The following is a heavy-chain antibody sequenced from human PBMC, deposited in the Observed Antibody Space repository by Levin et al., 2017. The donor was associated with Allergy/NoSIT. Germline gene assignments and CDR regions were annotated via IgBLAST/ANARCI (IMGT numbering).Heavy chain of an antibody. V-gene: IGHV4-59*08. CDR1: GDSISHNY. Sequence: KASETLSLTCTVSGDSISHNYWAWIRQSPGKGLQYIGYVHQTAESNNNPALQSRVIISLDTSKNQLSLKLSSVTAADTAVYYCARHANGGTYPLDCWGQGTLVTVSS. CDR2: VHQTAES. J-gene: IGHJ4*02. D-gene: IGHD1-26*01. CDR3: ARHANGGTYPLDC.